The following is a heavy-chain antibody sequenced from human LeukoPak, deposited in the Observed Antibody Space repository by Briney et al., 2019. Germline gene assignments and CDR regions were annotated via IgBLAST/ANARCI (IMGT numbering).Heavy chain of an antibody. CDR3: ATGGGWEPSSGVVTHIDV. Sequence: GGSLRLSCAASGFMFSGYWMHWVRQGPEKGLELVSRIDNDGNGIIYADSVKGRFTTSRDNAKNTLYLRMSSLRVEDTAVYYCATGGGWEPSSGVVTHIDVCGKGTTVTVSS. CDR2: IDNDGNGI. V-gene: IGHV3-74*01. J-gene: IGHJ6*03. CDR1: GFMFSGYW. D-gene: IGHD3-3*01.